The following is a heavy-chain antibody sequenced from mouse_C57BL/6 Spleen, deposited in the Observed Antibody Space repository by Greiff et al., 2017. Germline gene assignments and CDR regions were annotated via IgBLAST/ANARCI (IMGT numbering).Heavy chain of an antibody. CDR2: IYPGSGNT. CDR1: GYTFSDYY. D-gene: IGHD2-3*01. J-gene: IGHJ2*01. Sequence: LVESGAELVRPGASVKLSCKASGYTFSDYYINWVKQRPGQGLEWIARIYPGSGNTYYNEKFKGKATLTAEKSSSTAYMQLSSLTSEDSAVYFCARGYDGYFDYWGQGTTLTVSS. CDR3: ARGYDGYFDY. V-gene: IGHV1-76*01.